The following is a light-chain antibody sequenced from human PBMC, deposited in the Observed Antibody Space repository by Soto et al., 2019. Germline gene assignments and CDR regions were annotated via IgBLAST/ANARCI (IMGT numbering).Light chain of an antibody. CDR3: QQRSPWPPLT. CDR1: QSVSTY. CDR2: DAS. V-gene: IGKV3-11*01. J-gene: IGKJ4*01. Sequence: EIVLTQSPATLSMSPGERATLSCRASQSVSTYLAWYQQKPGQAPRLLIFDASNRASGIPSRFSGSGSGTNFTLPTSRLEPEDFAVYFCQQRSPWPPLTFGGGTKVEIK.